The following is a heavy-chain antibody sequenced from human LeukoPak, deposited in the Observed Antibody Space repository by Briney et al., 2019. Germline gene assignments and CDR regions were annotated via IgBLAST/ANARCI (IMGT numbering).Heavy chain of an antibody. V-gene: IGHV1-2*04. CDR1: GSTFSDYH. Sequence: ASVKASCKASGSTFSDYHINWGRQASGQGPEWMGWINPKGGAAKYGQEFQGWVTMTTDTYISPAYMELNRLRFDDTAMYYCARAEYSNGYPYRLDSWGQGTLVTVSS. J-gene: IGHJ4*02. CDR2: INPKGGAA. CDR3: ARAEYSNGYPYRLDS. D-gene: IGHD5-18*01.